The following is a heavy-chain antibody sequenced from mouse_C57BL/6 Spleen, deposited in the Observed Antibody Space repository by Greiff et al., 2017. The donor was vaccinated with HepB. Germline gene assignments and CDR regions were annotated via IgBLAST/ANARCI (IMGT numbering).Heavy chain of an antibody. D-gene: IGHD2-12*01. Sequence: QVQLQQSGPELVKPGASVKLSCKASGYAFSSSWMNWVKQRPGKGLEWIGRIYPGGGDTNYNGKFKGKATLTADKSSSTAYMQLSSLTSDDSAVYFCAGEGDDEGWYFDVWGKGTTVTVSS. J-gene: IGHJ1*03. V-gene: IGHV1-82*01. CDR2: IYPGGGDT. CDR1: GYAFSSSW. CDR3: AGEGDDEGWYFDV.